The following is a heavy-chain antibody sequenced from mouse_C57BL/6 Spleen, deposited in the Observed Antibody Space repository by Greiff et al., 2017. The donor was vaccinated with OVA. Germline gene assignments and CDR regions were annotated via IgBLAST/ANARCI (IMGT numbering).Heavy chain of an antibody. Sequence: EVQLQQSGTVLARPGASVKMSCKTSGYTFTSYWMHWVKQRPGQGLEWIGAIYPGNSDTSYNQKFKGKAKLTAVTSASTAYMELSSLTNEDSAVYYCTNYYGSSYDYAMDYWGQGTSVTVSS. D-gene: IGHD1-1*01. CDR3: TNYYGSSYDYAMDY. CDR2: IYPGNSDT. V-gene: IGHV1-5*01. J-gene: IGHJ4*01. CDR1: GYTFTSYW.